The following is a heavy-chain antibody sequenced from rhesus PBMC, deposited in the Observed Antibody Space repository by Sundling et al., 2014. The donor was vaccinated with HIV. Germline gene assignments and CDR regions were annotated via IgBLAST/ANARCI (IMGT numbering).Heavy chain of an antibody. D-gene: IGHD2-39*01. CDR1: GFTFSSHG. CDR2: ISSTSIYI. CDR3: TTEYHAFFDY. Sequence: EVQLVESGGGLVQPGGSLRLSCAASGFTFSSHGMSWVRQAPGKGLEWVSSISSTSIYIYYADSVKGRFTISRDNAKNSLSLQMNSLRAEDTAVYYCTTEYHAFFDYWGQGVLVTVSS. V-gene: IGHV3-136*01. J-gene: IGHJ4*01.